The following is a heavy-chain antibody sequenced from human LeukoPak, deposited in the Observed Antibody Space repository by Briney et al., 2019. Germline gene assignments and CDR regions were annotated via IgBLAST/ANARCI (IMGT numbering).Heavy chain of an antibody. CDR1: GFTFNSYA. J-gene: IGHJ4*02. D-gene: IGHD6-19*01. CDR3: AKTTTGYSSGRYPGWPVDY. V-gene: IGHV3-23*01. CDR2: IFGSGGSA. Sequence: GGSLRLSCAASGFTFNSYAMYWVRQAPGKGLEWVSGIFGSGGSAHYADSVKGRFTIFRDNSKNTVYLQMNSLSAEDTAVYYCAKTTTGYSSGRYPGWPVDYWGQGTLVTVSS.